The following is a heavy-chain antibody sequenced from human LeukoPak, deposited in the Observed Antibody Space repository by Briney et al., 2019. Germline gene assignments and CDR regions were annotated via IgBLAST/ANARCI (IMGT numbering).Heavy chain of an antibody. CDR3: AGAPSEIGGYYPEYFRH. V-gene: IGHV3-74*01. CDR1: GFTLSSYW. J-gene: IGHJ1*01. CDR2: MKSDGRT. D-gene: IGHD3-22*01. Sequence: PGGSLRLSCAASGFTLSSYWMHWVRQAPGKGLGWVSRMKSDGRTNYADSVKGRFTISRDNAKNTVSLQMNSLRAEDTGVYYCAGAPSEIGGYYPEYFRHWGQGTLVIVSS.